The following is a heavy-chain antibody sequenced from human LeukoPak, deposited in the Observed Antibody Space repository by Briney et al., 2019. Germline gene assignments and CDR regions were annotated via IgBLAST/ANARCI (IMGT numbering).Heavy chain of an antibody. D-gene: IGHD3-9*01. CDR2: ISSSSSYI. V-gene: IGHV3-21*01. J-gene: IGHJ4*02. CDR3: ATPPRGILTGYYDY. Sequence: PGGTLRLSCAASGFTFSSYSMSWVRQAPGKGLEWVSSISSSSSYIYYADSVKGRFTISRDNAKNSLYLQMNSLRAEDTAVYYCATPPRGILTGYYDYWGQGTLVTVYS. CDR1: GFTFSSYS.